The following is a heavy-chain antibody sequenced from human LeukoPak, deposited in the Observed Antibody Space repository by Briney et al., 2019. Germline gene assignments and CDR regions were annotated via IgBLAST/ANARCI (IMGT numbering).Heavy chain of an antibody. J-gene: IGHJ4*02. D-gene: IGHD6-19*01. CDR3: ARLFIAVAVLGY. Sequence: ASVKVSCKASGYTFTSYGISWVRQAPGQGLEWMGWISAYNGNTNYAQKLQGRVTMTTDTSTSTAYMELRSLRSGDTTVYYCARLFIAVAVLGYWGQGTLVTVSS. CDR2: ISAYNGNT. CDR1: GYTFTSYG. V-gene: IGHV1-18*01.